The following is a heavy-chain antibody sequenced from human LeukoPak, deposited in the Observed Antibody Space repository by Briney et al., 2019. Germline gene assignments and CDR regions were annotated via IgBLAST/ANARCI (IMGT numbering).Heavy chain of an antibody. CDR3: ARVHFAGLQAFDI. CDR1: TFTLSSYA. Sequence: PGGSLRLSCAASTFTLSSYAMNWLRQAPGKGLEWVSSISSSSTYINYADSVKGRFTISRDNAKNSMALQMNSLRAEDTAVYYCARVHFAGLQAFDIWGQGTMVTVAS. J-gene: IGHJ3*02. D-gene: IGHD3/OR15-3a*01. CDR2: ISSSSTYI. V-gene: IGHV3-21*01.